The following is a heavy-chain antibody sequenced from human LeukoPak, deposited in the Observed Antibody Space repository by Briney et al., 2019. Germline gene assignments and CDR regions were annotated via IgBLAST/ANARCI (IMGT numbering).Heavy chain of an antibody. Sequence: VASVKVSCKASGYTFTSYGISWVRQAPGQGLERMGWISAYNGNTNYAQKLQGRVTMTADTSTSTAYMELRSLRSDDTAVYYCAKDQAYYDFWSGSPLRDDAFDIWGQGTMVTVSS. CDR2: ISAYNGNT. J-gene: IGHJ3*02. CDR1: GYTFTSYG. V-gene: IGHV1-18*01. CDR3: AKDQAYYDFWSGSPLRDDAFDI. D-gene: IGHD3-3*01.